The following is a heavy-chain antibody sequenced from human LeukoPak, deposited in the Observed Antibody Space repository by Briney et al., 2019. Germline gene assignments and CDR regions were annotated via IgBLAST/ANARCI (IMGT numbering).Heavy chain of an antibody. Sequence: GGSLRLSCAASGFTFSIYWMSWVRQAPGKGLEWVANIKQDGSERYYVDSVKGRFTLSRDNAKNSLYLQMNSLRAEDTAVYYCARAPYYYDSSGYYYVHYYYGMDVWGQGTTVTVSS. J-gene: IGHJ6*02. CDR2: IKQDGSER. D-gene: IGHD3-22*01. V-gene: IGHV3-7*03. CDR3: ARAPYYYDSSGYYYVHYYYGMDV. CDR1: GFTFSIYW.